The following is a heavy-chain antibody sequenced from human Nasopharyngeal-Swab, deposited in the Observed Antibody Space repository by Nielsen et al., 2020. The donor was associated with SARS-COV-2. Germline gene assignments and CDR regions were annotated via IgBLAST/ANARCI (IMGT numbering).Heavy chain of an antibody. D-gene: IGHD3-22*01. Sequence: GGSLRLSCAASGFTFSSYSMNWVRQAPGKGLEWVSSISSSSSYIYYADSVKGRFTISRDNAKNSLYLQMNSLRAEDTAVYYCASARASDYYDSSGDDYWGQGTLVTVSS. CDR2: ISSSSSYI. CDR3: ASARASDYYDSSGDDY. V-gene: IGHV3-21*01. J-gene: IGHJ4*02. CDR1: GFTFSSYS.